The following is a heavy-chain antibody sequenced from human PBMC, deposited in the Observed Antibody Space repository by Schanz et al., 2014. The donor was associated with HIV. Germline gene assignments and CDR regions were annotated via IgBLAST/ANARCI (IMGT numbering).Heavy chain of an antibody. D-gene: IGHD4-17*01. J-gene: IGHJ3*02. V-gene: IGHV3-30*18. CDR2: ISYDGSNK. Sequence: QVQLVESGGGVVQPGRSLRLSCAASGFTFSSYGMHWVRQAPGKGLEWVALISYDGSNKYYADSVKGRFTISRDNSKNTLYLQMNSLRAEDTAVYYCAKEATVVTLAFDIWGQGTMVTVSS. CDR1: GFTFSSYG. CDR3: AKEATVVTLAFDI.